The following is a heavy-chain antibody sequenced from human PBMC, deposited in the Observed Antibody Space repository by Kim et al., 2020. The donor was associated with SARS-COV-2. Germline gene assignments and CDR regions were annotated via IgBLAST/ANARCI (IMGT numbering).Heavy chain of an antibody. CDR3: ARDGPYCGGDCYSDYAFDI. J-gene: IGHJ3*02. Sequence: SVKVSCKASGGTFSSYAISWVRQAPGQGLEWMGGIIPIFGTANYAQKFQGRVTITADESTSTAYMELSSLRSEDTAVYYCARDGPYCGGDCYSDYAFDIWGQGTMVTVSS. CDR2: IIPIFGTA. D-gene: IGHD2-21*02. CDR1: GGTFSSYA. V-gene: IGHV1-69*13.